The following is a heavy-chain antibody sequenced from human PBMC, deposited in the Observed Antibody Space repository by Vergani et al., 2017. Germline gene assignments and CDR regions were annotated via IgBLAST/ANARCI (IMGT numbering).Heavy chain of an antibody. V-gene: IGHV4-4*09. CDR1: GGSISTYY. J-gene: IGHJ6*02. Sequence: QVQLQESGPGLVKPSETLSLTCTISGGSISTYYWNWIRQPPGKCLEWIGYIYTSGSTNYNPSLKSRITISIDTSRNQLSLKLSSLTAADTAVYYCASTDIAAADRQFYYGIDVWGQGP. CDR2: IYTSGST. D-gene: IGHD6-13*01. CDR3: ASTDIAAADRQFYYGIDV.